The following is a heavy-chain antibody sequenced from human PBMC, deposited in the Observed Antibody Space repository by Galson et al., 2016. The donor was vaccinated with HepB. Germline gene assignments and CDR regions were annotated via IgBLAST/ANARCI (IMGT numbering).Heavy chain of an antibody. Sequence: VKVSCKASGYTFTRYAIHWVRQAPGQGLEWMGWINGGDGNTKYSQKFQGRVIITRDTSAATAYLDLSSLRSEDTAVYYCARVHDNGYYGLEYWGQGTLVTVSS. V-gene: IGHV1-3*01. CDR1: GYTFTRYA. CDR2: INGGDGNT. CDR3: ARVHDNGYYGLEY. J-gene: IGHJ4*02. D-gene: IGHD3-10*01.